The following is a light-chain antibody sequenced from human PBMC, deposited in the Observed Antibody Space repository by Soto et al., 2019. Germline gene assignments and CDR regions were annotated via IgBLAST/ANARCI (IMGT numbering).Light chain of an antibody. V-gene: IGLV1-40*01. CDR3: QSYDSSLTGWV. CDR2: GNS. J-gene: IGLJ3*02. CDR1: SSNIGAGYD. Sequence: QSVLTQPPSVSGAPGQRVTISCTGSSSNIGAGYDVHWYQQLPGTAPKLLIYGNSNRPSGVPDRFSGSKSGTSASLAITGLQAEYEADYYCQSYDSSLTGWVFGEGTKLTVL.